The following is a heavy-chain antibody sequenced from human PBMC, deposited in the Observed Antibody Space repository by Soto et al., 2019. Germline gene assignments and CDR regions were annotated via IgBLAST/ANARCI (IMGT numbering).Heavy chain of an antibody. CDR1: GGTFSSYA. D-gene: IGHD3-22*01. CDR2: IIPIFGTP. V-gene: IGHV1-69*01. Sequence: HVQLVQSGAEVKKPGSSVKVSCKASGGTFSSYAISWVRQAPGQGLEWMGGIIPIFGTPKYAQKFQGRVTIIADESTTTAYMELTSLRSADTAVYYCATPSHYANGGYYRPFDYWGQGTLVTVSS. CDR3: ATPSHYANGGYYRPFDY. J-gene: IGHJ4*02.